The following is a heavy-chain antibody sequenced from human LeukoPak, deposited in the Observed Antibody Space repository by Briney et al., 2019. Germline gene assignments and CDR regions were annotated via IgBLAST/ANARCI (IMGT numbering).Heavy chain of an antibody. CDR2: FYKGGNT. V-gene: IGHV3-53*01. CDR3: ARGDGYNFFDS. Sequence: TGGSLRLSCAASGFTVSSNYMSWVRPAPGKGLEWVSVFYKGGNTYYADSVKGRFTISRDNSKNTVSLQMNSLRVEDTAVYYCARGDGYNFFDSWGQGTLVTVSS. D-gene: IGHD5-24*01. J-gene: IGHJ4*02. CDR1: GFTVSSNY.